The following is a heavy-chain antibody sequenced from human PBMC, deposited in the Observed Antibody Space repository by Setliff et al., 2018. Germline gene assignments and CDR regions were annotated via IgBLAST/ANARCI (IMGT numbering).Heavy chain of an antibody. CDR1: GDSISNYY. Sequence: SETLSLTCTVSGDSISNYYWNWIRQPAGEGLEWIGRIYVTESTKYNPSLKSRVTLSIDTSKNQFSLKLSSVTAADAALYYCAASRAYTGAVEEWFLPKTFDFWGQGSPVTVSS. CDR3: AASRAYTGAVEEWFLPKTFDF. J-gene: IGHJ4*02. V-gene: IGHV4-4*07. CDR2: IYVTEST. D-gene: IGHD3-10*01.